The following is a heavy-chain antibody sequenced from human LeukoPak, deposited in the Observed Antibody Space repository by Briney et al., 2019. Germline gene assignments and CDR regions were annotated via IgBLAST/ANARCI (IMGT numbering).Heavy chain of an antibody. V-gene: IGHV5-51*01. CDR1: GYTFRRNW. CDR3: AKQWDCTGGSCYPNYFDS. D-gene: IGHD2-15*01. CDR2: IYPGDSDA. Sequence: GESLKISFQASGYTFRRNWIAWVRHQPGKGLEWMGIIYPGDSDAKYTPSFRGQVTMSVDKSTSTAYLQWSSLKASDTAIYYCAKQWDCTGGSCYPNYFDSWGQGTLVTVSS. J-gene: IGHJ4*02.